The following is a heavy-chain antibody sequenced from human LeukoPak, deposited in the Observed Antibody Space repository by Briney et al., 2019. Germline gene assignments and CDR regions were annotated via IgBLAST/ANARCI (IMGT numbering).Heavy chain of an antibody. CDR3: ARGSTYYYDNGGFYVLFDY. Sequence: PSETLSLACSVSGDSLNYYYWSWIRQPAGKGLQWIGRIYSSGDTNNSPSLRSRITMSIDTSKNQFSLKLSSVTAADTAVYYCARGSTYYYDNGGFYVLFDYRGPGLLCSVSS. D-gene: IGHD3-22*01. J-gene: IGHJ4*02. CDR1: GDSLNYYY. V-gene: IGHV4-4*07. CDR2: IYSSGDT.